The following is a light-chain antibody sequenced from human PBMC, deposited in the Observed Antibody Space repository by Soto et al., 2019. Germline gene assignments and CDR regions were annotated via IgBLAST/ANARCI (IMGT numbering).Light chain of an antibody. Sequence: EVVLTQSPGTLSLSPGERATLSCRASQNIRGNELAWYQQKPGQAPRLLIYRGSSRATGIPDRFSGRGSGTDFTLTISRLEPEDCAVYDCQDYGTSAPWTFGQGTKVEIK. CDR2: RGS. CDR3: QDYGTSAPWT. J-gene: IGKJ1*01. V-gene: IGKV3-20*01. CDR1: QNIRGNE.